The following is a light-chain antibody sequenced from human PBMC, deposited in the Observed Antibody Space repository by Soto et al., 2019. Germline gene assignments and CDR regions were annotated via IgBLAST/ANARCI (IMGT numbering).Light chain of an antibody. V-gene: IGLV1-47*01. CDR3: AAWDDSLSGCYV. Sequence: QSVLTQPPSASGTPGQRVTITCSVSSSNIGSNYVYWYQQLPGTAPKLLIYRNNQRPSGVPDRFSGSKSGTSASLAISGLRSEDEADYYCAAWDDSLSGCYVFGTGTKVTVL. CDR2: RNN. J-gene: IGLJ1*01. CDR1: SSNIGSNY.